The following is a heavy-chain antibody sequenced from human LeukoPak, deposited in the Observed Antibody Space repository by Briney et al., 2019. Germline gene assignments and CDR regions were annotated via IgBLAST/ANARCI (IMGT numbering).Heavy chain of an antibody. Sequence: PSQTLSLTCTVTGGSTSNGGYFWSWIRQHPGKGLEWIGYIYYSGNTYYNPSLKSRLIISLDTSNNQFSLKLSSVTAADTAVYYCASRDYSGGHFDIWGQGTVVTVSS. V-gene: IGHV4-31*03. D-gene: IGHD3-10*01. J-gene: IGHJ3*02. CDR1: GGSTSNGGYF. CDR3: ASRDYSGGHFDI. CDR2: IYYSGNT.